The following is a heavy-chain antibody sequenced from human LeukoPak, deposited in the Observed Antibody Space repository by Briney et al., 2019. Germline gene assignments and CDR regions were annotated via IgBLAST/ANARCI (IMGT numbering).Heavy chain of an antibody. CDR2: IYTSGST. CDR1: GGSISSYY. Sequence: SETLSLTCTVSGGSISSYYWSWIRQPAGKGLEWIGRIYTSGSTNYNPSLKSRVTMSVDTSKNQFSLKLSSVTAADTAVYYCARALVGRAYGSGSYLSDAFDIWGQGTMVTVSS. CDR3: ARALVGRAYGSGSYLSDAFDI. V-gene: IGHV4-4*07. D-gene: IGHD3-10*01. J-gene: IGHJ3*02.